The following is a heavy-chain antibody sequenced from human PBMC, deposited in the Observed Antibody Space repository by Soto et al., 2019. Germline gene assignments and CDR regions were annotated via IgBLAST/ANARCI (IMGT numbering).Heavy chain of an antibody. J-gene: IGHJ5*02. CDR1: GYTFTSYG. D-gene: IGHD3-9*01. CDR2: ISAYNGNT. Sequence: ASVKVSCKGSGYTFTSYGISWVRQAPGQGLEWMGWISAYNGNTNYAQKLQGRVTMTTDTSTSTAYMELRSLRSDDTAVYYCAXVGYDILTGFSNNWFDPWGQGTLVTVSS. CDR3: AXVGYDILTGFSNNWFDP. V-gene: IGHV1-18*01.